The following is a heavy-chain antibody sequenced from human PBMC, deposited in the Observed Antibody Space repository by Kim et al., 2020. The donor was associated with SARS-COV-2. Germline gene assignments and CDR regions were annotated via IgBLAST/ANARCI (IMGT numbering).Heavy chain of an antibody. CDR2: INPSGGST. D-gene: IGHD1-26*01. CDR1: GYTFTSYY. J-gene: IGHJ6*02. Sequence: ASVKVSCKASGYTFTSYYMHWVRQAPGQGLEWMGIINPSGGSTSYAQKFQGRVTMTRDTSTSTVYMELSSLRSEDTAVYYCARGSGRQQKVYYGMDVWGQGTTVTVSS. V-gene: IGHV1-46*01. CDR3: ARGSGRQQKVYYGMDV.